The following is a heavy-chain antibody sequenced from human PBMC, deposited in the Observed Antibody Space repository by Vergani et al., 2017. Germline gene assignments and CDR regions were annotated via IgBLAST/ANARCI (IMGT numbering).Heavy chain of an antibody. CDR3: VRDSDYAFDS. D-gene: IGHD4/OR15-4a*01. CDR2: IRTTAEGGT. CDR1: VFPFNIYP. V-gene: IGHV3-48*01. Sequence: DVQLVESGGGLIQPGGSLRLSCEVSVFPFNIYPVNCVRQTSGKGLQLIANIRTTAEGGTFYADYVKGRFTISRDDAKNSFFLLMTNLRADDTAVYFCVRDSDYAFDSWGQGTLVTVSP. J-gene: IGHJ4*02.